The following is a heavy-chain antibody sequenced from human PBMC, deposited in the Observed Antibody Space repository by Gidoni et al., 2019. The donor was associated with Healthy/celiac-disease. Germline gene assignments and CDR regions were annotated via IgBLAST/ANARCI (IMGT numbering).Heavy chain of an antibody. CDR2: ISSSSSYI. J-gene: IGHJ6*03. CDR3: ARVAVRGYDSYYYYYYYMDV. D-gene: IGHD5-12*01. V-gene: IGHV3-21*01. Sequence: EVQLVASGGGLVKPGGSLRLSCAATGFTFSSYSMNWVRQAPGKGLEWVSSISSSSSYIYYADSVKGRFTISRDNAKNSLYLQMNSLRAEDTAVYYCARVAVRGYDSYYYYYYYMDVWGKGTTVTVSS. CDR1: GFTFSSYS.